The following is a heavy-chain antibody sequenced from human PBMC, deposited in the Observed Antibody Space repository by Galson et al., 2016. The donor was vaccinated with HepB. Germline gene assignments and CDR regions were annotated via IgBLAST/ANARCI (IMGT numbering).Heavy chain of an antibody. Sequence: SLRLSCAAAGFTVSDNHVTWIRQAPGKGLECVSVIFGRGNTYYADSVEGRFTISRVNARNTVYLQMNSLRTEDTAVYYCAGYGGNSVWGQGTLVTASS. CDR1: GFTVSDNH. D-gene: IGHD4-23*01. V-gene: IGHV3-53*01. CDR2: IFGRGNT. CDR3: AGYGGNSV. J-gene: IGHJ4*02.